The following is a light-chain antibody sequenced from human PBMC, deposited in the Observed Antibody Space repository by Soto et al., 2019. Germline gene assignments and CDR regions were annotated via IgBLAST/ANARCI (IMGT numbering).Light chain of an antibody. Sequence: EIVMTQSPATLSVSPGERATLSCRASQSVSSNLAWYQQKPGQAPRLLIYGASTRATGIPARFSGSGSGTEFTLTISSLQSEDFAVYYCQPYNNWLPWTFVQGTKLDIK. CDR2: GAS. CDR1: QSVSSN. J-gene: IGKJ1*01. V-gene: IGKV3-15*01. CDR3: QPYNNWLPWT.